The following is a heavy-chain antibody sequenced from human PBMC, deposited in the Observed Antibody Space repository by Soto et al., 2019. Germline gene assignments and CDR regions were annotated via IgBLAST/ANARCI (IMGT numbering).Heavy chain of an antibody. CDR3: ARHYYSSGSSPNHFDY. CDR2: IYYSGST. D-gene: IGHD3-10*01. CDR1: GGSISSSSYY. V-gene: IGHV4-39*01. Sequence: PSETLSLTCTVSGGSISSSSYYWGWIRQPPGKGLEWIGSIYYSGSTYYNPSLKSRVTISVDTPKNQFSLKVSSVTAADTAVYHCARHYYSSGSSPNHFDYWGLGTLVTVSS. J-gene: IGHJ4*02.